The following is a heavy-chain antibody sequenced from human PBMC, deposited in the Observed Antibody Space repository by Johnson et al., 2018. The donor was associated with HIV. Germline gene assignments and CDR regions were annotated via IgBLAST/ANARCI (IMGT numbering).Heavy chain of an antibody. Sequence: QVQLVESGGGLVQPGGSLRLSCAASGFTFSDYYMSWIRQAPGKGLEWVSYISSRGSTIYYADSVKGRVTISRDNPKNSLYLQMNSLRAEDTAVYYCAREGVRRRQWLVRSDHDAFNLWGQGTMVTVSS. V-gene: IGHV3-11*04. CDR2: ISSRGSTI. CDR1: GFTFSDYY. J-gene: IGHJ3*01. D-gene: IGHD6-19*01. CDR3: AREGVRRRQWLVRSDHDAFNL.